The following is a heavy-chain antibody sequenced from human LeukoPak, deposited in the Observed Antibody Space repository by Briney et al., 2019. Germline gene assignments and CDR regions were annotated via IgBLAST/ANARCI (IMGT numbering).Heavy chain of an antibody. Sequence: PGGSLRLSCAASGFTFSSYSMNWVRQAPGKGLEWVSSISSSSSYIYYADSVKGRFTITRDNAKNSLYLQMNSLRAEDTAVYYCATWRGDAFDIWGQGTMVTVSS. J-gene: IGHJ3*02. CDR1: GFTFSSYS. V-gene: IGHV3-21*01. CDR3: ATWRGDAFDI. D-gene: IGHD3-10*01. CDR2: ISSSSSYI.